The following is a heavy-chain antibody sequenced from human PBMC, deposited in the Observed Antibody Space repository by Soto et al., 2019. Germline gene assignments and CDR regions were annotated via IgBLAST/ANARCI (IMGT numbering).Heavy chain of an antibody. Sequence: GGSLRLSCAASGFTFSSYAMSWVRQAPGKGLEWVSAISGSGGSTYYADSVKGRFTISRDNSKNTLYLQMNSLRAEDTAVYYCAKLESPDGDYYDSSGFFEYFDYWGQGTLVTVSS. J-gene: IGHJ4*02. D-gene: IGHD3-22*01. CDR2: ISGSGGST. CDR1: GFTFSSYA. V-gene: IGHV3-23*01. CDR3: AKLESPDGDYYDSSGFFEYFDY.